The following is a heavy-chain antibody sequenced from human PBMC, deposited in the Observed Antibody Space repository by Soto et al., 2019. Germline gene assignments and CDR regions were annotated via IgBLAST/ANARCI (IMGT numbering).Heavy chain of an antibody. CDR1: GYTFTSYD. V-gene: IGHV1-8*01. J-gene: IGHJ6*03. CDR3: ARGPVDWNYVNYYMDV. CDR2: MNPNSGNT. D-gene: IGHD1-7*01. Sequence: ASVKVSCKASGYTFTSYDINWVRQATGQGLEWMGWMNPNSGNTGYAQKFQGRVTMTRNTSISTAYMELSSLRSEDTAVYYCARGPVDWNYVNYYMDVWGKGTTVTVSS.